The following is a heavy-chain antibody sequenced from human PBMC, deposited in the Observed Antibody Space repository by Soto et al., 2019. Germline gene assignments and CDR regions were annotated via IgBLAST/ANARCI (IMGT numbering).Heavy chain of an antibody. CDR1: EYTFTSYA. CDR3: ARGRTVSSIGPLLV. V-gene: IGHV1-3*01. J-gene: IGHJ1*01. D-gene: IGHD1-1*01. Sequence: QVQVVQSGAEVKKPGASVKVSCKASEYTFTSYAMHWVRQAPGQSLEWMGWINAGNGNTKYSQKFQGRVTITRDTSASTAYMELSSLRSEDTAVYYCARGRTVSSIGPLLVWGKGTLVSVSS. CDR2: INAGNGNT.